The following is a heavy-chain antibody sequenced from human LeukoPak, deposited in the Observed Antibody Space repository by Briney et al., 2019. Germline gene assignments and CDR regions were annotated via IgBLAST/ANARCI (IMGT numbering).Heavy chain of an antibody. J-gene: IGHJ4*02. CDR3: ARDRPAGGVGDFDH. CDR1: GFTVSSHY. D-gene: IGHD3-16*01. Sequence: GRSLRLSCVASGFTVSSHYMSWARQAPGKGLEWVSAIYTDGSTYYAGSVKGRFTISRDNSENTLYLQMNSLRVEDTAVYYCARDRPAGGVGDFDHWGQGTLVTVSS. V-gene: IGHV3-66*01. CDR2: IYTDGST.